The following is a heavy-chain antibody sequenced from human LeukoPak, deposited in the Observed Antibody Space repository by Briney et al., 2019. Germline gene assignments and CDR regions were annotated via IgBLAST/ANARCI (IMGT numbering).Heavy chain of an antibody. V-gene: IGHV1-2*02. CDR2: INPNSGGT. J-gene: IGHJ3*02. CDR3: SRTSGYDSHNAFDS. CDR1: GYTFTVYY. D-gene: IGHD5-12*01. Sequence: GASVKVSCKASGYTFTVYYIHWVRQAPGRGLEWMGGINPNSGGTNYAQKFQGRVTITRDTSISTAYMELRRLSSDATAVSYVSRTSGYDSHNAFDSWREGRMVTVSS.